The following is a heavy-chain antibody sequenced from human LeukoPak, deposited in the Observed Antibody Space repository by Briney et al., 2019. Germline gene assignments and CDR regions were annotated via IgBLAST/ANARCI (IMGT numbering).Heavy chain of an antibody. V-gene: IGHV4-59*01. Sequence: PSETLSLTCTVSGGSISSYYWSWIRQPPGKGLEWIGYIYYSGSTNYNPSLKSRVTISVDASKNQFSLKLSSVTAADTAVYYCARIGSGCSYGFFDYWGQGTLVTVSA. J-gene: IGHJ4*02. CDR1: GGSISSYY. CDR3: ARIGSGCSYGFFDY. CDR2: IYYSGST. D-gene: IGHD5-18*01.